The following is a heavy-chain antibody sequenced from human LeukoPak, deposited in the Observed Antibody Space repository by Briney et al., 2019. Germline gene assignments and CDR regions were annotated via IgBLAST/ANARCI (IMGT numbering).Heavy chain of an antibody. D-gene: IGHD6-19*01. V-gene: IGHV4-59*01. CDR1: GGSISTYY. Sequence: SETLSLTCTVSGGSISTYYWSWIRQPPGKGLEWIGYIYYSGSSNYNPSLKSRVTISVDTSKNQFSLKLSSVTAADTAVYYCARGKVVAGTPGQNSWDNWGQGFLVTVSS. CDR2: IYYSGSS. CDR3: ARGKVVAGTPGQNSWDN. J-gene: IGHJ4*02.